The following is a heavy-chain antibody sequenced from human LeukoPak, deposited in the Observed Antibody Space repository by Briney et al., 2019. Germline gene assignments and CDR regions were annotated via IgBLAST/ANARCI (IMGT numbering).Heavy chain of an antibody. CDR2: IYYSGST. J-gene: IGHJ4*02. CDR3: ARARSDGGWYV. D-gene: IGHD6-19*01. V-gene: IGHV4-59*01. Sequence: PSETLSLTCTVSGGSISSYYWSWIRQPPGKGLEWIGYIYYSGSTNYNPSLKSRVTISVDTSKNQFSLKLSSVTAADTAVYYCARARSDGGWYVWGQGTLVTVSS. CDR1: GGSISSYY.